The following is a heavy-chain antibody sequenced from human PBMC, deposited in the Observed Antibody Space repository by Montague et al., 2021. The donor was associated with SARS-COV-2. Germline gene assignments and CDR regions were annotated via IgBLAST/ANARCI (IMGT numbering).Heavy chain of an antibody. CDR1: GGSFSGHS. D-gene: IGHD3-22*01. CDR3: ARGLTDVTVILVFVGASLYCDS. Sequence: SETLSLTCAVYGGSFSGHSWTWIRQPPGKGLEWIGEINHRGGTNYNPSLKSRVTISVDTSKNQFSLKLSSLTAADTAVYYCARGLTDVTVILVFVGASLYCDSWGQGALVTVSS. CDR2: INHRGGT. V-gene: IGHV4-34*01. J-gene: IGHJ4*02.